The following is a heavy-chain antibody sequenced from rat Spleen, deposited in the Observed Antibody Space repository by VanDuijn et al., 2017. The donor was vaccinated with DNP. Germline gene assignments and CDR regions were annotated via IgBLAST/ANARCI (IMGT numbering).Heavy chain of an antibody. CDR3: ARATRGGVFPSYYWYFDF. CDR2: ITSSGGNT. Sequence: EVQLVESGGDLVQPGRSLKLSCVASGFTFSYYWMTWIRQVPGKGLEWIASITSSGGNTYYPDSVKGRFTISRDNAESTLYLQMSSLRSEDMATYYCARATRGGVFPSYYWYFDFWG. J-gene: IGHJ1*01. V-gene: IGHV5-31*01. D-gene: IGHD1-4*01. CDR1: GFTFSYYW.